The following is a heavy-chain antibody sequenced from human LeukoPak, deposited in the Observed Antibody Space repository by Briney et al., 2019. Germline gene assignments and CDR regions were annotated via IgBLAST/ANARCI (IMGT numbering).Heavy chain of an antibody. CDR1: GGSISSGSDY. CDR3: ARWSSLFDY. V-gene: IGHV4-61*02. CDR2: IYTTGST. D-gene: IGHD2-15*01. J-gene: IGHJ4*02. Sequence: SETLSLTCTVSGGSISSGSDYWSWIRQPAGKGLEWIARIYTTGSTDYNPSLKSRVTISVDTSKNQFSLKLSSVTAADTAVYYCARWSSLFDYWGQGTLVTVSS.